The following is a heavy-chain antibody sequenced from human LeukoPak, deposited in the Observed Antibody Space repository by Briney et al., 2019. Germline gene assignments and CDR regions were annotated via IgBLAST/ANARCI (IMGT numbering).Heavy chain of an antibody. V-gene: IGHV3-13*01. CDR3: ARELLGPHFYGMDV. D-gene: IGHD3-3*02. Sequence: GGSLRLSCAASGFTFSDYDMYWVRQVTGKGLEWVSAIHTSGLTYYANSVKGRFIISIDNAKNSLFLQMNNLRAGDTAVYYCARELLGPHFYGMDVWGQGTTVTVSS. CDR2: IHTSGLT. J-gene: IGHJ6*02. CDR1: GFTFSDYD.